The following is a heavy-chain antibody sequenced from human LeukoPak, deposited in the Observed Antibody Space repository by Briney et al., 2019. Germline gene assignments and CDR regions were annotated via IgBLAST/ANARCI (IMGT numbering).Heavy chain of an antibody. CDR2: INPNSGGT. V-gene: IGHV1-2*04. J-gene: IGHJ4*02. D-gene: IGHD4-17*01. CDR3: ATSYTVTTLYFDY. CDR1: GYTFTGYY. Sequence: ASVKVSCKASGYTFTGYYMHWVRQAPGQGLEWMGWINPNSGGTNYAQKFQGWVTMTRDTSISTAYMELSRLRSDDTAVYCCATSYTVTTLYFDYWGQGTLVTVSS.